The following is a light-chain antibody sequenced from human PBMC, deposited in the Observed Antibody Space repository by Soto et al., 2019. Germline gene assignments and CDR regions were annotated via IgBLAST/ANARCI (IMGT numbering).Light chain of an antibody. CDR2: AAS. Sequence: DLQMTQSPYSLSASVGDRVTITCRASQSISNYLNWYQQKPGKAPKLLIFAASFLQSGVPSRFSGSGSGTDFTLTITSLQPEDFATYFCQQSSSTPHTFGQGTKLEIK. J-gene: IGKJ2*01. CDR1: QSISNY. CDR3: QQSSSTPHT. V-gene: IGKV1-39*01.